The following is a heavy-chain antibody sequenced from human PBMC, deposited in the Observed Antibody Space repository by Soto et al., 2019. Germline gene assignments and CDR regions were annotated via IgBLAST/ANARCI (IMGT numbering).Heavy chain of an antibody. Sequence: EVHLLESGGGLVQPGGSLRLSCTASGFTFSSYAMTWVRQAPGRGLEGVSGITASGGRTYYADSVKGRFTISRDNSKSTLYLQMNSLRAEDTAVYYCAKDTRYGDYVRWFDSCGQGTLVTISS. CDR2: ITASGGRT. V-gene: IGHV3-23*01. D-gene: IGHD4-17*01. J-gene: IGHJ5*01. CDR1: GFTFSSYA. CDR3: AKDTRYGDYVRWFDS.